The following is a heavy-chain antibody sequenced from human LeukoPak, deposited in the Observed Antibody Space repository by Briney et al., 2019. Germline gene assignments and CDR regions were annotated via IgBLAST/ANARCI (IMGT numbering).Heavy chain of an antibody. J-gene: IGHJ4*02. CDR3: ARVFYGDYVDY. Sequence: SQTLSLTCTVSGGSISSGSYYWSWIRQPAGKGLEWIGRIYTSGSTNYNPSLKSRVTISVDTSKNQFSLKLSSVTAADTAVYYCARVFYGDYVDYWGQGTLVTVSS. CDR1: GGSISSGSYY. V-gene: IGHV4-61*02. CDR2: IYTSGST. D-gene: IGHD4-17*01.